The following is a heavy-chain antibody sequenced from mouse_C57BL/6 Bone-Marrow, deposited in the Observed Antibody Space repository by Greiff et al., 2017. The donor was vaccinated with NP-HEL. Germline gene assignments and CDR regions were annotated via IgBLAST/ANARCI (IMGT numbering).Heavy chain of an antibody. CDR2: INPNNGGT. CDR3: ARFKYDGYYYAMDY. V-gene: IGHV1-26*01. CDR1: GYTFTDYY. J-gene: IGHJ4*01. D-gene: IGHD2-3*01. Sequence: FQLQQSGPELVKPGASVKISCKASGYTFTDYYMNWVKQSHGKSLEWIGDINPNNGGTSYNQKFKGKATLTVDKSSSTAYMELRSLTSEDSAVYYCARFKYDGYYYAMDYWGQGTSVTVSS.